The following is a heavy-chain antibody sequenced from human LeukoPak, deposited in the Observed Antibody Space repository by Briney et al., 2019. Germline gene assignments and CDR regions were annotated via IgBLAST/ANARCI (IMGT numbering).Heavy chain of an antibody. J-gene: IGHJ6*03. CDR2: INSDGSAT. CDR1: GFTFSTYW. D-gene: IGHD4-11*01. V-gene: IGHV3-74*01. CDR3: VRGATTVTGNYFYYYMDV. Sequence: GGSLRLSCAASGFTFSTYWMHWVRQAPGKGLVWVSRINSDGSATGYADSVKGRFTISRDNAKNTLYLQMNSLRAEDTALYYCVRGATTVTGNYFYYYMDVWGKGTTVTV.